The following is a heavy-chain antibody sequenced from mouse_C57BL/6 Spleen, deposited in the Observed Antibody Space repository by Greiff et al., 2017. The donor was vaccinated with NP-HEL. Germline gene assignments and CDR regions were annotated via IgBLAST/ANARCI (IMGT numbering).Heavy chain of an antibody. CDR1: GYAFSSSW. CDR2: IYPGDGDT. Sequence: VQGVESGPELVKPGASVKISCKASGYAFSSSWMNWVKQRPGKGLEWIGRIYPGDGDTNYNGKFKGKATLTADKSSSTAYMQLSSLTSEDSAVYFCARGDYDGGYYYAMDYWGQGTSVTVSS. D-gene: IGHD2-4*01. V-gene: IGHV1-82*01. CDR3: ARGDYDGGYYYAMDY. J-gene: IGHJ4*01.